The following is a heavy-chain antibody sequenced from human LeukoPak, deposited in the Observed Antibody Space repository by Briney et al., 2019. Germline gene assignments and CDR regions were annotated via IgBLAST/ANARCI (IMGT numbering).Heavy chain of an antibody. CDR3: ARVGLYGDYVSIDY. V-gene: IGHV1-69*06. D-gene: IGHD4-17*01. J-gene: IGHJ4*02. Sequence: ASVKVSCKASGGTFSSYAISWVRQAPGQGLEWMGGIIPIFGTANYAQKFQGRVTITADKSTSTAYMELSSLRSEDTAVYYCARVGLYGDYVSIDYWGQGTLVTVSS. CDR2: IIPIFGTA. CDR1: GGTFSSYA.